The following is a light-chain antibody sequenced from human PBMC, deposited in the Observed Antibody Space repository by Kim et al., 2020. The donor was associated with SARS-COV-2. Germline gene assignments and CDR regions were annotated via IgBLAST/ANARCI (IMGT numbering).Light chain of an antibody. Sequence: SYELTQPPSVSVDPGMTATIICGGNNSGSETVHWYQQKPAQAPQWVLYDDSDRPSGIPERLSGSNFGNTATLTISRVAAGEGAVNDCQQLERKSSRVIFG. CDR2: DDS. CDR1: NSGSET. CDR3: QQLERKSSRVI. J-gene: IGLJ2*01. V-gene: IGLV3-21*01.